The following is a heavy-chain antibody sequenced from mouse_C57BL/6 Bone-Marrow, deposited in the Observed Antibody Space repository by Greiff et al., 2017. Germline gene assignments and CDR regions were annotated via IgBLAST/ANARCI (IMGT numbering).Heavy chain of an antibody. V-gene: IGHV5-4*01. CDR1: GFTFSSYA. J-gene: IGHJ4*01. CDR3: ARVYYYARDY. Sequence: EVQGVESGGGLVKPGGSLKLSCAASGFTFSSYAMSWVRQTPEKRLEWVATISDGGSYTYYTDNVKGRFTISRDNAKNHLYLQMTHLKSEDTSMYYCARVYYYARDYWGQRASVTVSS. CDR2: ISDGGSYT.